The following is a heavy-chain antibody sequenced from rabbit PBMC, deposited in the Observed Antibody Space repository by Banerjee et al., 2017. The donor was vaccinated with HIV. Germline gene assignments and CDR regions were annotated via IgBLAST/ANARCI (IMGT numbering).Heavy chain of an antibody. J-gene: IGHJ4*01. Sequence: QSLEESGGGLVKPEGSLTLTCTASGIDFSSYYYMSWVRQAPGQGLEWIACINTSSGHTVYASWAKGRFTISKASATTVTLQMTSLTAADTATYFCARDLSGRTYYLNLWGPGTLVTVS. CDR2: INTSSGHT. CDR3: ARDLSGRTYYLNL. D-gene: IGHD1-1*01. CDR1: GIDFSSYYY. V-gene: IGHV1S40*01.